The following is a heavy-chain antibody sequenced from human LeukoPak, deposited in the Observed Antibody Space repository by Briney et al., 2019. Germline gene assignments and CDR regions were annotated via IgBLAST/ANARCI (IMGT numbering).Heavy chain of an antibody. J-gene: IGHJ5*02. CDR3: ARAGYSSGWYSS. CDR1: GGSFSGYY. Sequence: PSETLSLTCAVYGGSFSGYYWSWIRQPPGKGLEWIGEINHSGSTNYNPSLKSRVTISVDTSKNQFSLKLSSVTAADTTVYYCARAGYSSGWYSSWGQGTLVTVSS. V-gene: IGHV4-34*01. D-gene: IGHD6-19*01. CDR2: INHSGST.